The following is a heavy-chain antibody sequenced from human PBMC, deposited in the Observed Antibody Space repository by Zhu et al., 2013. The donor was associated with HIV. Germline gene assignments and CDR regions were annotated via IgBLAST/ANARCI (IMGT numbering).Heavy chain of an antibody. J-gene: IGHJ6*02. CDR3: AREWEIAITSYYYGMDV. Sequence: QVQLVQSGAEVKKPGASVKVSCKASGYTFTSYDINWVRQATGQGLEWMGWMNPNSGNTGYAQKFQGRVTMTRNTSISTAYMELSSLRSEDTAVYYCAREWEIAITSYYYGMDVWGQGTTVTVSS. V-gene: IGHV1-8*01. CDR1: GYTFTSYD. D-gene: IGHD1-26*01. CDR2: MNPNSGNT.